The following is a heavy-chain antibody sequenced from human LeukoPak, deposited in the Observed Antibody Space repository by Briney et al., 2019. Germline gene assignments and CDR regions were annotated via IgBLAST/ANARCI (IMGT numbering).Heavy chain of an antibody. V-gene: IGHV3-7*01. J-gene: IGHJ4*02. Sequence: GGSLRLSCAASGFTFRDYWMSWVRQAPGRGLEWVANIKQDGSEKYHVDSVKGRFTISRDNAKNSLYLQMNSLRAEDTAVYYCAREEAWGQGTLVTVSS. CDR2: IKQDGSEK. CDR1: GFTFRDYW. CDR3: AREEA.